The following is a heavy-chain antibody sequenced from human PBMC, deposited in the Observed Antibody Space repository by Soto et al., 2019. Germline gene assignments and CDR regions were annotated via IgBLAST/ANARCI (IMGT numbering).Heavy chain of an antibody. V-gene: IGHV3-11*01. CDR2: ISSSGRTI. J-gene: IGHJ6*03. CDR3: ARVGDEWGYYYYMDV. CDR1: GFTFSDYY. Sequence: QVQLVESGGGLVKPGGSLRLSCAASGFTFSDYYMSRIRQAPGKGLEWVSYISSSGRTIYYADSVKGRFTISRDNAKNSLYPLMNRLRAEDTAVYYCARVGDEWGYYYYMDVWGKGTTVTVSS. D-gene: IGHD3-16*01.